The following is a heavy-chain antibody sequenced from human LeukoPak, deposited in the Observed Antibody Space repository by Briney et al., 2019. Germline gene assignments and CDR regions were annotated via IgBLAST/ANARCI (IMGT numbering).Heavy chain of an antibody. Sequence: GGSLRLSCAASGFTFTTYVMSRVRQAPGKGLEWVSAISGSGSSTHYADSVKGRFTISRDNSKNTLYLQMNSLRAEDTAVYYCAKGRGSGGNPFFDYWGQGTLVTVSS. V-gene: IGHV3-23*01. J-gene: IGHJ4*02. CDR1: GFTFTTYV. D-gene: IGHD2-15*01. CDR2: ISGSGSST. CDR3: AKGRGSGGNPFFDY.